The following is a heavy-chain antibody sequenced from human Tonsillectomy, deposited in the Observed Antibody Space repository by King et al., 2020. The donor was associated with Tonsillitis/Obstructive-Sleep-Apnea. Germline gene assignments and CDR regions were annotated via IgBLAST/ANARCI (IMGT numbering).Heavy chain of an antibody. Sequence: ITLKESGPTLVKPTQTLTLTCTFSGFSLSTSGVGVGWIRQPPGQALEWLALIYWDDDKRYSPSLKSRLTITKDTSKNQVVLTMTNMDPVDTATYYCAHGPPYSGSWFDAFDIWGQGTMVTVSS. CDR3: AHGPPYSGSWFDAFDI. CDR2: IYWDDDK. D-gene: IGHD6-13*01. J-gene: IGHJ3*02. V-gene: IGHV2-5*02. CDR1: GFSLSTSGVG.